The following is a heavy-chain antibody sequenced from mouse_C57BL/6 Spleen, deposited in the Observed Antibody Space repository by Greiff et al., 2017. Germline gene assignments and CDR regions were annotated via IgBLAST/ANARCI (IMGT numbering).Heavy chain of an antibody. CDR1: GFNIKDDY. V-gene: IGHV14-4*01. CDR2: IDPENGDT. Sequence: EVKLVESGAELVRPGASVKLSCTASGFNIKDDYMHWVKQRPEQGLEWIGWIDPENGDTEYASKFQGKATITADTSSNTAYLQLSSLTSEDTAVYYCTTGWGYWGQGTTLTVSS. CDR3: TTGWGY. J-gene: IGHJ2*01. D-gene: IGHD3-3*01.